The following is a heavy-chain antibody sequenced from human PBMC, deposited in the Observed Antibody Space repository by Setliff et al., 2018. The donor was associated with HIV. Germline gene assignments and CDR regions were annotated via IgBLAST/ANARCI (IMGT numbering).Heavy chain of an antibody. Sequence: NPSETLSLTGTVSGGSISSHYWSWIRQPPGKGLEWIGYIYYSGSTNYNPSLMSRLTMSVDSSKNQFSLSLSSVTAADTAVYYCARLPDINSWPFDYWARGPLVTVS. CDR3: ARLPDINSWPFDY. CDR2: IYYSGST. CDR1: GGSISSHY. D-gene: IGHD6-13*01. V-gene: IGHV4-59*11. J-gene: IGHJ4*02.